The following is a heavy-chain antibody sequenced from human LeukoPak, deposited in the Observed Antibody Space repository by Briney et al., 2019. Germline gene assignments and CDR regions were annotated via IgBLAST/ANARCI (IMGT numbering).Heavy chain of an antibody. CDR3: ARDRGSGDEYSPDAFDL. D-gene: IGHD6-19*01. Sequence: PGGSLRLSCAASGFSFTTYWMSWVRQAPGKGLEWVANIKQDGTEKYYVDSVKGRFTISRDNAKNSLSLQMNSLRAEDTAVYFCARDRGSGDEYSPDAFDLWGQGTMVTVSS. V-gene: IGHV3-7*01. CDR1: GFSFTTYW. J-gene: IGHJ3*01. CDR2: IKQDGTEK.